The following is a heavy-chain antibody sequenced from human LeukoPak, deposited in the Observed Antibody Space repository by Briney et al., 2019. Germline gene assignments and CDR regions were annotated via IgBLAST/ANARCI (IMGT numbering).Heavy chain of an antibody. Sequence: PSETLSLTCTVSGGSISSYYWSWIRQPPGKGLEWIGYIYYSGSTNYNPSLKSRVTISVDTSKNQFFLKLSSVTAPDTPVHYVARGVIVGATRAFDYWGQGTLVTVS. CDR1: GGSISSYY. V-gene: IGHV4-59*01. CDR2: IYYSGST. D-gene: IGHD1-26*01. CDR3: ARGVIVGATRAFDY. J-gene: IGHJ4*02.